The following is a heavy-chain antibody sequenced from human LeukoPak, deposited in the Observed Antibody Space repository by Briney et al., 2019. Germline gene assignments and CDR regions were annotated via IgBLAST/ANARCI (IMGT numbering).Heavy chain of an antibody. J-gene: IGHJ3*02. D-gene: IGHD3-3*01. CDR1: GGSISSGDYY. CDR2: IYYSGST. CDR3: ARAPPLITYYDFWSGSRDAFDI. V-gene: IGHV4-30-4*01. Sequence: SETLSLTSTVSGGSISSGDYYWSWIRQPPGKGLEWIGYIYYSGSTYYNPSLKSRVTISVDTSKNQFSLKLSSVTAADTAVYYCARAPPLITYYDFWSGSRDAFDIWGQGTMVTVSS.